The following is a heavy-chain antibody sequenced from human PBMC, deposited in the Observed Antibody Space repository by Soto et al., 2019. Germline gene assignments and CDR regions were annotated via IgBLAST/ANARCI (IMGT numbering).Heavy chain of an antibody. CDR1: GDTFSHYV. Sequence: VQMVQSGAEVKEPGSSVKDSCTNSGDTFSHYVMSWVRQAPGQGLEWMGSLAPISRPPNYAERFEGRLTISANTATSTMYMELRSLKYDDTGVYYCSRIGVGSRRWGQGKMVTVS. V-gene: IGHV1-69*06. CDR3: SRIGVGSRR. D-gene: IGHD1-26*01. CDR2: LAPISRPP. J-gene: IGHJ3*01.